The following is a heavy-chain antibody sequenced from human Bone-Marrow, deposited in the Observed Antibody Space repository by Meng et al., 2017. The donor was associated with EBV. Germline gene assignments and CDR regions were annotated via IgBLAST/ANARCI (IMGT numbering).Heavy chain of an antibody. J-gene: IGHJ4*02. CDR3: ASESGRGFTPDY. CDR2: LIPMTGVA. D-gene: IGHD3-10*01. CDR1: GGTFRRDA. Sequence: QMLLVWSGAGVNTPGSAVMDSCKASGGTFRRDAISWVRQAPGQGLVWMGGLIPMTGVAHYAQKFQDRVSIIADESTSTHYLELSSLRSEDTAIYFCASESGRGFTPDYWGQGTLVTVSS. V-gene: IGHV1-69*01.